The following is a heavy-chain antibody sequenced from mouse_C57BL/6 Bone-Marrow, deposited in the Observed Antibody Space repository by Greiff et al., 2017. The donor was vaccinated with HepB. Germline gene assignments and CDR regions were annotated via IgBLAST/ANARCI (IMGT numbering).Heavy chain of an antibody. CDR1: GYTFTSYW. CDR2: IDPSDSYT. Sequence: QVQLQQPGAELVKPGASVKLSCKASGYTFTSYWMQWVKQRPGQGLEWIGEIDPSDSYTNYNQKFKGKTTLTVDTSSSTAYMQYSSLTAEDSAVYYFARNYGSSYGYFDVWGTVTTVTVSS. CDR3: ARNYGSSYGYFDV. J-gene: IGHJ1*03. V-gene: IGHV1-50*01. D-gene: IGHD1-1*01.